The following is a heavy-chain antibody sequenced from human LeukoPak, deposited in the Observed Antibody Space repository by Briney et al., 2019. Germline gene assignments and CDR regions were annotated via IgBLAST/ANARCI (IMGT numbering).Heavy chain of an antibody. D-gene: IGHD2-2*01. CDR1: GDSFSDSY. CDR2: ISAYNGNT. V-gene: IGHV1-18*01. CDR3: ARGRRYSSRLDAFDI. Sequence: ASVKVSCKASGDSFSDSYIHWVRQAPGQGLEWMGWISAYNGNTNYAQKLQGRVTMTTDTSTSTAYMELRSLRSDDTALYYCARGRRYSSRLDAFDIWGQGTMATVSS. J-gene: IGHJ3*02.